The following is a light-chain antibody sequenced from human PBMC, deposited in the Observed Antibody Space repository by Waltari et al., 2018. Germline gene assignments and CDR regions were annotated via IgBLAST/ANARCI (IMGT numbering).Light chain of an antibody. V-gene: IGKV1-12*01. Sequence: EIQMTQSPSSVSASVGDRVTLTCRAGQDIGSALAWYQQKPGQAPSLLIYAVSRLQSEVPSSFGGSGSGTDFSLTISSLQPEDLAAYYCQQGGSFPPTFCQGTKVEIK. CDR2: AVS. J-gene: IGKJ1*01. CDR3: QQGGSFPPT. CDR1: QDIGSA.